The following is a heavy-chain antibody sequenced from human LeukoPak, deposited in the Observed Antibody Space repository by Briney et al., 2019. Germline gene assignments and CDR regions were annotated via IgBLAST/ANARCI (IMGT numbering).Heavy chain of an antibody. Sequence: GGSLRLSCAASGFTFSSYGMHWVRQAPGKGLEWVAFIRYDGSNKYYADSVKGRFTISRDNSKNTLYLQMNSLRAEDTAVYYCAKDGGIAARNGWFDPWGQGTLVTVSS. D-gene: IGHD6-6*01. V-gene: IGHV3-30*02. CDR2: IRYDGSNK. J-gene: IGHJ5*02. CDR3: AKDGGIAARNGWFDP. CDR1: GFTFSSYG.